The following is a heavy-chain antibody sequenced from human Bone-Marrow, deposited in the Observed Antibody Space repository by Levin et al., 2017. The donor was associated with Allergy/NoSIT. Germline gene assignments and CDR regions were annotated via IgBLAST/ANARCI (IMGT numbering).Heavy chain of an antibody. Sequence: ASVTVSCKASGYTFTGYYLHWVRQAPGQGPEWMGWINPNSGGPNYAQKFQGRVTMPRDTPISTAYMELSRLRSDDPPVYYFARLSHYNGSCGGPGTLVTVSS. CDR2: INPNSGGP. J-gene: IGHJ4*02. CDR1: GYTFTGYY. CDR3: ARLSHYNGSC. D-gene: IGHD2-15*01. V-gene: IGHV1-2*02.